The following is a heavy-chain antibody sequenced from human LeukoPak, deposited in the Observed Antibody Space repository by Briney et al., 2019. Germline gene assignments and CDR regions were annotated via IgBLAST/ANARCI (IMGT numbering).Heavy chain of an antibody. J-gene: IGHJ4*02. V-gene: IGHV4-39*01. CDR3: VRREYCTTTSCYIRGMDY. Sequence: SETLSLTCTVSGGFIDSSSYYWGWIRQPPGKGREWIGNIYYIGSAHYNPSLRSRVTISVDTSKNQFSLKLSSVTAADTAVYFCVRREYCTTTSCYIRGMDYWGQGTLVTVSS. CDR2: IYYIGSA. D-gene: IGHD2-2*02. CDR1: GGFIDSSSYY.